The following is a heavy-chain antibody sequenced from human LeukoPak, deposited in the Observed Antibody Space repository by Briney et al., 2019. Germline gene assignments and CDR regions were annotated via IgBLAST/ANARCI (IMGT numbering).Heavy chain of an antibody. V-gene: IGHV4-61*01. J-gene: IGHJ4*02. CDR3: ARDVRTINVLTGYYRPYYFDY. Sequence: PSETLSLTCTVSGGSVSSGSYYWSWIRQPPGKGLEWIGHIYHTGSTNYNPSLKSRVTISLDTSKNQFSLKLTSASAADTAVYYCARDVRTINVLTGYYRPYYFDYWAQGTLVTVSS. D-gene: IGHD3-9*01. CDR2: IYHTGST. CDR1: GGSVSSGSYY.